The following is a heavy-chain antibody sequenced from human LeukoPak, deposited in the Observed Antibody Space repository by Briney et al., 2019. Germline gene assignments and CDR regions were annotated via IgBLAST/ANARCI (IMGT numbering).Heavy chain of an antibody. CDR1: GGTFSSYA. V-gene: IGHV1-69*13. J-gene: IGHJ4*02. Sequence: ASVKVSCKASGGTFSSYAISWVRQAPGQGLEWMGGIIPIFGTANYAQKFQGRVTITADESTSTAYMELSSLRSEDTAVYYCARTTNYDFWSGYFGPGGYFDYWGQGTLVTVSS. CDR3: ARTTNYDFWSGYFGPGGYFDY. CDR2: IIPIFGTA. D-gene: IGHD3-3*01.